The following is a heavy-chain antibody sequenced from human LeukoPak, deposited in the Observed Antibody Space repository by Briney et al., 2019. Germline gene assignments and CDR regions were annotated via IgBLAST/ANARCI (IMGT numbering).Heavy chain of an antibody. J-gene: IGHJ4*02. CDR1: GYTFTGYY. D-gene: IGHD1-26*01. V-gene: IGHV1-2*06. CDR2: INPNSGGT. Sequence: RASVKVSCKASGYTFTGYYMHWVRQAPGQGLEWVGRINPNSGGTNYAQKFQGRVTMTRDTSISTAYMELSRLRSDDTAVYYCARRSGSYPTFGYWGQGTLVTVSS. CDR3: ARRSGSYPTFGY.